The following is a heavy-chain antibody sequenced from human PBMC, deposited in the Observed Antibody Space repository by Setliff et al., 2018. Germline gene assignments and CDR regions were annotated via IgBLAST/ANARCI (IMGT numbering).Heavy chain of an antibody. CDR1: GFTFSYHY. V-gene: IGHV3-11*04. CDR3: AREPSDILTHDY. CDR2: ISSSSSTI. J-gene: IGHJ4*02. Sequence: GGSLRLSCAASGFTFSYHYMSWIRQAPGKGLEWLSYISSSSSTIYYADSVKGRFTISRDNAKNSLYLQMNSLRAEDTAVYYCAREPSDILTHDYWGQGTLVTVSS. D-gene: IGHD3-9*01.